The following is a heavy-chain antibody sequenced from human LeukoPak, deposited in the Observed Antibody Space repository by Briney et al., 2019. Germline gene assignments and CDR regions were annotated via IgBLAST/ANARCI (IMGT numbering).Heavy chain of an antibody. V-gene: IGHV4-39*01. Sequence: GSLRLSCAASGFTFSSYAMSWIRQPPGKGLEWIGSIYYSGSTYYNPSLKSRVTISVDTSKNQFSLKLSSVTAADTAVYYCARRYGGYGVDYWGQGTLVTVSS. D-gene: IGHD4-17*01. CDR2: IYYSGST. CDR3: ARRYGGYGVDY. J-gene: IGHJ4*02. CDR1: GFTFSSYA.